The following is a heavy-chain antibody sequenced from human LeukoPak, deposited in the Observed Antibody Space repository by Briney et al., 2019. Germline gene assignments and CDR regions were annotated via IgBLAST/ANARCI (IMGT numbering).Heavy chain of an antibody. D-gene: IGHD1-26*01. Sequence: SSETLSLTCTVSGGSISSYYWSWLRQPAGKGLEWIGRIYTSGSTNYNPSLKSRVTMSVDTSRNQFSLKLSSVTAADTAVYYCASGGLYSGSYYVDYWGQGTLVTVSS. V-gene: IGHV4-4*07. CDR1: GGSISSYY. CDR3: ASGGLYSGSYYVDY. CDR2: IYTSGST. J-gene: IGHJ4*02.